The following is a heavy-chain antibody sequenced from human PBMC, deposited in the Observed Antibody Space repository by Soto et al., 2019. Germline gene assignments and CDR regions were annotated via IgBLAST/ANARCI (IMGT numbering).Heavy chain of an antibody. Sequence: SETLSLTCTVSGGSISSYYWSWIRQPPGKGLEWIGYIYYSGSTNYNPSLKSRVTISVDTSKNQFSLKLTSVTAADTAVYYYDSSGFFLYFDYWGQGTLVTVSS. CDR1: GGSISSYY. CDR3: DSSGFFLYFDY. V-gene: IGHV4-59*01. D-gene: IGHD3-22*01. J-gene: IGHJ4*02. CDR2: IYYSGST.